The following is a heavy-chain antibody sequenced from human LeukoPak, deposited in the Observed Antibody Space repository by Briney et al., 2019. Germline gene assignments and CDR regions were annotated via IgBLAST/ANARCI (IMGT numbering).Heavy chain of an antibody. J-gene: IGHJ4*02. CDR2: IIPILGIA. V-gene: IGHV1-69*04. D-gene: IGHD3-10*01. Sequence: SVKVSCKASGGTFSSYAISWVRQAPGQGLEWMGRIIPILGIANYAQKFQGRVTITADKSTSTAYMELSSLRSEDTAVYYCARGRISSSGSYGLFDYWGQGTLVTVSS. CDR3: ARGRISSSGSYGLFDY. CDR1: GGTFSSYA.